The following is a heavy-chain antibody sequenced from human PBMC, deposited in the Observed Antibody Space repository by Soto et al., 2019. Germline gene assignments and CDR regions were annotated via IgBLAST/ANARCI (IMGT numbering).Heavy chain of an antibody. V-gene: IGHV3-21*01. D-gene: IGHD1-26*01. CDR3: ARDTIEHWFDP. Sequence: GGSLRLSCAASGFTFSSYSMNWVRQAPGKGLEWVSSISSSSSYIYYADSVKGRFTISRDNAKNSLYLQMNSLRAEDTAVYYCARDTIEHWFDPWGQGXLVTVYS. CDR2: ISSSSSYI. CDR1: GFTFSSYS. J-gene: IGHJ5*02.